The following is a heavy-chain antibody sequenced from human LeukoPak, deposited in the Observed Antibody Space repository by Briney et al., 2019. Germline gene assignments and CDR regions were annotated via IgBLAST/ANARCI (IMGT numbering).Heavy chain of an antibody. CDR3: ARTRLSNYYFDC. V-gene: IGHV4-59*08. Sequence: SETLSLTCTVSGGSISGYYWSWIRQPPGKGLEWIGYIYYSESTNYNPSLKSRVTISLDTSKDQFSLKLSSVTAADTAVYFCARTRLSNYYFDCWGQGTLVTVSS. D-gene: IGHD4-11*01. J-gene: IGHJ4*02. CDR1: GGSISGYY. CDR2: IYYSEST.